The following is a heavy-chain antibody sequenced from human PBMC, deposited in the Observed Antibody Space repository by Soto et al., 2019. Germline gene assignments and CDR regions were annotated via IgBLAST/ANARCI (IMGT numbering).Heavy chain of an antibody. V-gene: IGHV3-53*01. CDR2: IYSGGST. D-gene: IGHD3-16*01. CDR3: VSRIPSWVFDY. J-gene: IGHJ4*01. CDR1: GFTVSSNY. Sequence: PGGSLRLSCAASGFTVSSNYMSWVRQAPGKGLEWVSVIYSGGSTYYADSVKGRFTISRDTSENTLYLRMDKLRVEDTAVYFCVSRIPSWVFDYWGQGTLVTVSS.